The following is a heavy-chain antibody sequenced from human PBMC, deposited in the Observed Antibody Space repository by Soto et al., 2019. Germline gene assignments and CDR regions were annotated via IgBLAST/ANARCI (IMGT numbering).Heavy chain of an antibody. D-gene: IGHD2-2*01. CDR3: SHRSSTSGVLDF. CDR2: IYWDGDE. CDR1: GFSLSTSGVG. V-gene: IGHV2-5*02. Sequence: SGPTLVNPTPTLTLTCTFSGFSLSTSGVGVGWIRQPPGKALEWLALIYWDGDERYSPSLRTRLTITKDTSKSQVVLTMTNMDPVVTATYYCSHRSSTSGVLDFWAQGTLVTVSS. J-gene: IGHJ1*01.